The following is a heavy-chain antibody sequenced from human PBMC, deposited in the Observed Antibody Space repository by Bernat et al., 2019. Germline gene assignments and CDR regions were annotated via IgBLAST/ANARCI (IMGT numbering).Heavy chain of an antibody. CDR2: ISGSGGST. J-gene: IGHJ5*02. CDR3: AKGPDNTNSFPRWFDP. D-gene: IGHD1-1*01. V-gene: IGHV3-23*04. Sequence: QLVESGGGVVQPGGSLRLSCAASGFTFSSCAMSWVRQAPGKGLEWVSGISGSGGSTYYADSVKGRFTISRDNPKNTLYLQMNSLRAEDTAVYYCAKGPDNTNSFPRWFDPWGQGTLVTVSS. CDR1: GFTFSSCA.